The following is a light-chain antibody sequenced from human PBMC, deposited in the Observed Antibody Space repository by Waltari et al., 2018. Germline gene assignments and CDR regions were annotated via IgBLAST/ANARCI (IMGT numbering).Light chain of an antibody. J-gene: IGLJ3*02. V-gene: IGLV2-14*03. Sequence: QSALTQPAPESGSPGQSITIACAGIGTAIATSDFVSSYQHHPDRAPQVIIYAVTNRPSGISARFSASKSADTASLTISGLQAEDEGDYYCASQRPDGVVLFGGGTRVTVL. CDR3: ASQRPDGVVL. CDR2: AVT. CDR1: GTAIATSDF.